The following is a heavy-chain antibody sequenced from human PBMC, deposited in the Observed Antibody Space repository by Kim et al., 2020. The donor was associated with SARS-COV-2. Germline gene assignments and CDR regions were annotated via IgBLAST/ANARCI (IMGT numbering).Heavy chain of an antibody. CDR3: ARQPYGSGTYYFEY. J-gene: IGHJ4*02. D-gene: IGHD3-10*01. Sequence: SGKGRFTISRDNSKNTLFLQMNSLRAEDTALYYCARQPYGSGTYYFEYWGQGTLVTVSS. V-gene: IGHV3-23*01.